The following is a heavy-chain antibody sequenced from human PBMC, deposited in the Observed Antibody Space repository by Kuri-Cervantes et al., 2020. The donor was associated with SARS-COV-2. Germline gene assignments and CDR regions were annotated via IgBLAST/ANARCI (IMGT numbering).Heavy chain of an antibody. Sequence: SETRSPTCTVAGGSISSYYWSWIRQPPGKEMEWVGYIYYSGSTNYNPSLKSRVTISVDTSKNQFSLKLSSVTAADTAVYYCARHGPPNYDFWSGYYDGWFDPWGQGNQV. D-gene: IGHD3-3*01. CDR3: ARHGPPNYDFWSGYYDGWFDP. J-gene: IGHJ5*01. CDR2: IYYSGST. CDR1: GGSISSYY. V-gene: IGHV4-59*08.